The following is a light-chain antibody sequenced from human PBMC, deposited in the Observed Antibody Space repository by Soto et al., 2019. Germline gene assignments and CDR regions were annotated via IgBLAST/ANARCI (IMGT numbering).Light chain of an antibody. J-gene: IGKJ2*01. Sequence: EIMMTQSPATLSVSPGERATLSCRASQSVSSNLAWYQQKPGQALRLLIYGASTRATGIPARFSGSGSGTEFTLTTSRLQSEDFAICYCQQYSNWPPTYTFGQGTKLEI. CDR3: QQYSNWPPTYT. CDR2: GAS. CDR1: QSVSSN. V-gene: IGKV3-15*01.